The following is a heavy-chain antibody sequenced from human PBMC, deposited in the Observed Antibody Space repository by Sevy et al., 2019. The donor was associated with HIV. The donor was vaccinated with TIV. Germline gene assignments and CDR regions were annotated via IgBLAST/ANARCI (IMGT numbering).Heavy chain of an antibody. J-gene: IGHJ4*02. CDR2: IYGGGET. D-gene: IGHD1-1*01. CDR1: GFSVSSNF. CDR3: TTSPRPNLADY. V-gene: IGHV3-53*01. Sequence: GGSLRLSCAASGFSVSSNFMSWVRQAPGRGLEWVSIIYGGGETYYAESVKGRFTISRDSSRNTVFLHMNSLRAEDTAIYFCTTSPRPNLADYWGQGTLVTVSS.